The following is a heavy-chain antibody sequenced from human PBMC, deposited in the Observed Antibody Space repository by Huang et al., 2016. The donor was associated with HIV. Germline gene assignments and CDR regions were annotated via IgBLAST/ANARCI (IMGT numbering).Heavy chain of an antibody. CDR3: AREKAADSAWYGVYYFDY. V-gene: IGHV4-34*01. Sequence: QVQLRQWGAGLVKTWETLSLTCPVYGGSFSGYYWTWIRQSPGKGLEWIGEINHTGKTNYQPSPQSRVTISKNTAKNQFSLQLTSVSAADTGVYFCAREKAADSAWYGVYYFDYWGEGALVTVTS. CDR1: GGSFSGYY. CDR2: INHTGKT. D-gene: IGHD6-19*01. J-gene: IGHJ4*02.